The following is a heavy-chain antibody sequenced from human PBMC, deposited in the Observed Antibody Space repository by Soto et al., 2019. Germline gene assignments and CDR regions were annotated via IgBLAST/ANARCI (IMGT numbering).Heavy chain of an antibody. CDR2: ISGSGGST. V-gene: IGHV3-23*01. Sequence: GGFLRLSCAASGFTFSSYAMSWVRQAPGKGLEWVSAISGSGGSTYYADSVKGRFTISRDNSKNTLYLQMNSLRAEDTAVYYCAKDWGRGDIVVVPPANPPGYSSSWPVAPDWGQGTMVTVSS. CDR1: GFTFSSYA. D-gene: IGHD2-2*01. J-gene: IGHJ3*01. CDR3: AKDWGRGDIVVVPPANPPGYSSSWPVAPD.